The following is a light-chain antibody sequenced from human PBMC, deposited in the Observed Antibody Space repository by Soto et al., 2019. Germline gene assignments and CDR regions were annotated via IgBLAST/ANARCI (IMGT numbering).Light chain of an antibody. J-gene: IGKJ1*01. Sequence: EIVLTQSPGTLSLSPGESATISCRASQSVSTRSLAWYQQKPGQAPRLLISGAFSRSADIPDRFSGSGSGTDFTLTINRLEPEDFAVYYCQQYDSSPRTFGQGTKVE. CDR1: QSVSTRS. CDR3: QQYDSSPRT. V-gene: IGKV3-20*01. CDR2: GAF.